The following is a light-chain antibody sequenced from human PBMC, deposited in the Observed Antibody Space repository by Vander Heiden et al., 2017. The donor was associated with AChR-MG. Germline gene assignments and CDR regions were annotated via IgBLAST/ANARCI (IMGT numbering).Light chain of an antibody. Sequence: QSVLPQPPSVSAAPGRKVPISCSGSSSNIGKNSVSCYQQLPGTAPKLLIYDNNERPSGIPARFSGSKSGTSATLGITGLQTGDEADYYCGAWDSSLSAGVFGGGTKLTVL. CDR2: DNN. V-gene: IGLV1-51*01. CDR1: SSNIGKNS. J-gene: IGLJ3*02. CDR3: GAWDSSLSAGV.